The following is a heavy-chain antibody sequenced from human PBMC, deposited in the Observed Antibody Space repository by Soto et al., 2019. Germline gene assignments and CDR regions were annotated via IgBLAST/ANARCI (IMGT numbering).Heavy chain of an antibody. CDR2: ISDSGGST. J-gene: IGHJ3*02. V-gene: IGHV3-23*01. Sequence: EVQLLESGGGLVQPGGSLRLSCVASEFTFSSYAMSWVRQAPGKGLEWVSAISDSGGSTYYADSVKGRFGGSRDNSKNTLYLQMNSLRDEDTAVYYCAKVPTGEMDTVFQAFDIWGQGTMVTVSS. CDR3: AKVPTGEMDTVFQAFDI. D-gene: IGHD5-18*01. CDR1: EFTFSSYA.